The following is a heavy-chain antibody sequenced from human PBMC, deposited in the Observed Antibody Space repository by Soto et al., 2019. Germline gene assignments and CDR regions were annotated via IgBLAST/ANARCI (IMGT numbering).Heavy chain of an antibody. Sequence: EVQLVESGGGLVQPGGSLRLSCAASGFTFSSYWMHWVRQAPGKGLVWVSRINSDGSRTIYADSVKGRFSISRDNAENKLYLQMNSLRVEDTAMYYCARGGDYGSGRVDYWGQGALVTVSS. CDR1: GFTFSSYW. V-gene: IGHV3-74*01. J-gene: IGHJ4*02. CDR2: INSDGSRT. D-gene: IGHD3-10*01. CDR3: ARGGDYGSGRVDY.